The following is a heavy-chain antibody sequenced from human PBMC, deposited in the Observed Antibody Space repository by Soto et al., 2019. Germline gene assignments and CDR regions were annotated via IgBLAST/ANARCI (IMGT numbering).Heavy chain of an antibody. CDR3: ARRQRRDYDYVWGSYRYTEFYAFDI. CDR2: IYPGDSDT. J-gene: IGHJ3*02. Sequence: YWSWIRQHPGKGLEWMGIIYPGDSDTRYSPSFQGQVTISADKSISTAYLQWSSLKASDTAMYYCARRQRRDYDYVWGSYRYTEFYAFDIWGQGTMVTVSS. D-gene: IGHD3-16*02. V-gene: IGHV5-51*01. CDR1: YW.